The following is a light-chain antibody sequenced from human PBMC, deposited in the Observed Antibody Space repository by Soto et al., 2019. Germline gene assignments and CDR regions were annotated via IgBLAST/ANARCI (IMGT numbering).Light chain of an antibody. J-gene: IGLJ1*01. V-gene: IGLV2-23*01. CDR1: SSDVGNYNL. Sequence: QSVLTQPASVSGYPGQSITISCTGTSSDVGNYNLVSWYQQHPGKAPKLMIYEGSKRPSGVSNRFSGSKSGNTASLTISILKAEDEADYYCCSYAGSSTYVFGTGTKVTV. CDR3: CSYAGSSTYV. CDR2: EGS.